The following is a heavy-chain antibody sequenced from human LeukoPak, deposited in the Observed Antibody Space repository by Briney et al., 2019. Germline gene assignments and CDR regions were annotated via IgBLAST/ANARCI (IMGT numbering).Heavy chain of an antibody. V-gene: IGHV3-48*02. CDR2: ISNSDDTR. J-gene: IGHJ3*01. Sequence: GGSLRLSCAASGYTFTSYSMSWVRQAPGKGLEWVSFISNSDDTRYYADSVRGRFTISRDDAKNSHYLQMSSLRDGDTAVYYCVRGYYSNSFDFWGQGTVVTVSS. D-gene: IGHD2/OR15-2a*01. CDR1: GYTFTSYS. CDR3: VRGYYSNSFDF.